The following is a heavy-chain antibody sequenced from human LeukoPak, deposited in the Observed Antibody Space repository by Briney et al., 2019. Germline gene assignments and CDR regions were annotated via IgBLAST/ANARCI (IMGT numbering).Heavy chain of an antibody. V-gene: IGHV3-7*01. Sequence: GGSLRLSCAASGFTFSSYWMSWVRQAPGKGLEWVANMKQDGSEKYYVDSVKGRFTISRDNAKNSLYLQMNSLRAEDTAVYYCARVEMVYAHYYYYYMDVWGKGTTVTVSS. CDR1: GFTFSSYW. D-gene: IGHD2-8*01. CDR2: MKQDGSEK. J-gene: IGHJ6*03. CDR3: ARVEMVYAHYYYYYMDV.